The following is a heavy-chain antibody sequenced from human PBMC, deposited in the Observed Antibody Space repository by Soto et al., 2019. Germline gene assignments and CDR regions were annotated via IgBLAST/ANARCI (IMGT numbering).Heavy chain of an antibody. CDR2: IIPIFGTA. CDR3: ARGPERLNPVTRRKVSDYYGMDV. D-gene: IGHD4-17*01. Sequence: SVKVSCKASGGTFSSYAISWVRQAPGQGLEWMGGIIPIFGTANYAQKFQGRVTITADESTSTAYMELSSLRSEDTAVYYCARGPERLNPVTRRKVSDYYGMDVWGQGTTVTVSS. J-gene: IGHJ6*02. V-gene: IGHV1-69*13. CDR1: GGTFSSYA.